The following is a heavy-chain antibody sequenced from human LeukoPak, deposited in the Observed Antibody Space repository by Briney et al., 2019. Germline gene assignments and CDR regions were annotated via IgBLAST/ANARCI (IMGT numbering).Heavy chain of an antibody. J-gene: IGHJ3*02. CDR1: GFSFSSHD. Sequence: GGSLRLSCVASGFSFSSHDMHWVRQITGKGLEWVSAIGTAGDTYYLDSVKGRFTISRENAENSLYLQMNSLRAGDTAIYYCVKVGRRMATRSAFDIWGQGTMVTVSS. V-gene: IGHV3-13*01. D-gene: IGHD5-24*01. CDR3: VKVGRRMATRSAFDI. CDR2: IGTAGDT.